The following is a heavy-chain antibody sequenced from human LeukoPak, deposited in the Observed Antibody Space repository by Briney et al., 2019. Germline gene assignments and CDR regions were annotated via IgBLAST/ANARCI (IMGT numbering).Heavy chain of an antibody. CDR1: GFTFSSYW. CDR2: INTDGSST. J-gene: IGHJ5*02. V-gene: IGHV3-74*01. Sequence: GGSLRLSCAASGFTFSSYWMHWVRQAPGKGLVWVSRINTDGSSTSYADSAKGRFTISRDNAKNTLYLQMNSLRAEDTAVYYCPREAGYSSGWYEFDPWGQGTLVTVSS. CDR3: PREAGYSSGWYEFDP. D-gene: IGHD6-19*01.